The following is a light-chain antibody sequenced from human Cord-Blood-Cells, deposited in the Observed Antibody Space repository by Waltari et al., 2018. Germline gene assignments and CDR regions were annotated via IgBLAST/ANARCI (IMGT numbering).Light chain of an antibody. CDR3: QQYDNLPFT. CDR1: QDTSNY. CDR2: DAS. J-gene: IGKJ3*01. Sequence: DIQMTQSPSSLSASVGDRVTITCQASQDTSNYLNWYQQKPGKAPKLLIYDASNLETGVPSRFSGSGSGTDFTFTISSLQPEDIATYYCQQYDNLPFTFVPGTKVDIK. V-gene: IGKV1-33*01.